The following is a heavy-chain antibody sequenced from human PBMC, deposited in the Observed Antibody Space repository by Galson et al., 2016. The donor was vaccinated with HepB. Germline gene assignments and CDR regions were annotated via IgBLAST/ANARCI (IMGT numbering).Heavy chain of an antibody. CDR1: GFRLSSYA. CDR2: TSGSGGRT. D-gene: IGHD3-10*01. J-gene: IGHJ6*02. CDR3: AKDGYFASGSALYGMDV. Sequence: SLRLSCAPSGFRLSSYAASWVRQAPGKGLEWVSGTSGSGGRTYYADSVKGRFTISRDNSKNTVYLQMNSLRVEDTALYYCAKDGYFASGSALYGMDVWGQGTTVTVSS. V-gene: IGHV3-23*01.